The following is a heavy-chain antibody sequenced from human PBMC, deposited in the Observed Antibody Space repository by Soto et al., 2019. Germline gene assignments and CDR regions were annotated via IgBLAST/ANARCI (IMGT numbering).Heavy chain of an antibody. CDR2: IIPIFGTA. V-gene: IGHV1-69*06. J-gene: IGHJ4*02. Sequence: QVQLVQSGAEVKKPGSSVKVSCKASGGTFSSYAISWVRQAPGQGLEWMGGIIPIFGTANYAQKFQGRVTITADKSTSTAYMELSSLRSEDTAVYYCARDQIHYTSWPNGASPGLGYWGQGTLVTVSS. CDR1: GGTFSSYA. D-gene: IGHD2-2*01. CDR3: ARDQIHYTSWPNGASPGLGY.